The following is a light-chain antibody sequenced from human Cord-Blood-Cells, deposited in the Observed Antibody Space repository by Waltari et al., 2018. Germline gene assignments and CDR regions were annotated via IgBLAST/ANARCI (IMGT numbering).Light chain of an antibody. CDR1: SSDDGGYNY. Sequence: QSALTQPRSVSGSPGTSVTISCPGTSSDDGGYNYVSWYQQHPGKAPKLMIYDVSKRPSGVPDRFSGSKSGNTASLTISGLQAEDEADYYCCSYAGSYTFVFGTGTKVTVL. CDR2: DVS. J-gene: IGLJ1*01. V-gene: IGLV2-11*01. CDR3: CSYAGSYTFV.